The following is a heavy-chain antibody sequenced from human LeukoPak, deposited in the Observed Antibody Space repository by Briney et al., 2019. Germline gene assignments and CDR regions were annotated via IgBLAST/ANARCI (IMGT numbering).Heavy chain of an antibody. V-gene: IGHV3-53*01. CDR2: IYSDNT. D-gene: IGHD6-19*01. CDR1: GFTVSSNS. J-gene: IGHJ4*02. Sequence: QSGGSLRLSCTVSGFTVSSNSMSWVRQAPGKGLEWVSFIYSDNTHYSDSVKGRLSISRDNSKNTLYLQVNSLRAEDTAVYYCAKGRTEGGTLALDYWGQGTLVTVSS. CDR3: AKGRTEGGTLALDY.